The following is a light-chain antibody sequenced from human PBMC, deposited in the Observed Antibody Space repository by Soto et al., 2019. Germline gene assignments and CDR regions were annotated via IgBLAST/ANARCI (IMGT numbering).Light chain of an antibody. CDR2: DAS. CDR3: QHRGT. CDR1: QSVSNY. J-gene: IGKJ5*01. V-gene: IGKV3-11*01. Sequence: PGERATLSCRASQSVSNYLGWYQQKPGQAPRLLIYDASNGATGIPARFSGSGSGTDFTLTISSLETEDFAVYYCQHRGTFGQGTRLEIK.